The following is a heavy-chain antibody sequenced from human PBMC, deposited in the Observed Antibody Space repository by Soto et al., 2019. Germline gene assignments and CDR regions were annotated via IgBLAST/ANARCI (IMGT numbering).Heavy chain of an antibody. Sequence: ASVKVSCNASGYTFSSYDINWVRQATGQGLEWMGWMNPNSGNTGYAQKFQGRVTMTRNTSISTAIGTAHMELSSLRSEDTAVYYCARGRVRASDHYYGMDVWGPGTPVTVSS. CDR3: ARGRVRASDHYYGMDV. J-gene: IGHJ6*02. CDR1: GYTFSSYD. D-gene: IGHD3-3*01. CDR2: MNPNSGNT. V-gene: IGHV1-8*01.